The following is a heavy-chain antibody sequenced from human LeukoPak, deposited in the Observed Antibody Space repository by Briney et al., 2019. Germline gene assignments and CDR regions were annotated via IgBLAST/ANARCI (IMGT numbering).Heavy chain of an antibody. J-gene: IGHJ6*03. D-gene: IGHD3-3*01. V-gene: IGHV4-59*11. CDR2: IYYSGST. CDR1: GGSISSHY. Sequence: PSETLSLTCTVSGGSISSHYWSWIRQPPGKGLEWIGYIYYSGSTNYNPSLKSRVTISVDTSKNQFSLKLSSVTAADTAVYYWARARGFDDFWSWNYYYYMDVWGKGTTVTASS. CDR3: ARARGFDDFWSWNYYYYMDV.